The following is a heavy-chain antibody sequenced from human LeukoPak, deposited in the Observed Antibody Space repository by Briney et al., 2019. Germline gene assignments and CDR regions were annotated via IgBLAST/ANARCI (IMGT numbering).Heavy chain of an antibody. V-gene: IGHV3-7*04. Sequence: PGGSLRLSCTASGFNFGNYWMSWVRQGPGKGLEWVANIKQDGSEKSYVDSVKGRFTISRDNAKNSLYLQMNSLRVEDTAVYYCARYYYGTGSYSRARFDPWGQGTQVTVSS. CDR1: GFNFGNYW. D-gene: IGHD3-10*01. CDR3: ARYYYGTGSYSRARFDP. J-gene: IGHJ5*02. CDR2: IKQDGSEK.